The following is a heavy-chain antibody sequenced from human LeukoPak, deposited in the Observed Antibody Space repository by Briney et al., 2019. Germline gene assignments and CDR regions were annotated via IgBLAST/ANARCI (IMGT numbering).Heavy chain of an antibody. V-gene: IGHV4-59*01. Sequence: SETLSLTCSVSGVSISSCYWSWIRQPPGKGLEWIAYIYYSGSTNYNPSLKSRVTISIDTSKNQFSLKVSSVTAADTAVYYCATSYSSGWYSLDYWGQGTLVTVSS. J-gene: IGHJ4*02. CDR2: IYYSGST. CDR3: ATSYSSGWYSLDY. D-gene: IGHD6-19*01. CDR1: GVSISSCY.